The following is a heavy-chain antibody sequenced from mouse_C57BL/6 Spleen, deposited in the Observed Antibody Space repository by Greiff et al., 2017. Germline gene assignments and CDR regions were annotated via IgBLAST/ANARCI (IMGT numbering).Heavy chain of an antibody. V-gene: IGHV1-53*01. D-gene: IGHD1-1*01. Sequence: QVQLQQPGTELVKPGASVKLSCKASGYTFTSYWMHWVKQRPGQGLEWIGNINPSNGGTNYNEKFKSKATLTVDKSSSTAYMQLSSLTSADSAVDYCARGGYYDGSSPFEVWGTGATVTVSS. CDR3: ARGGYYDGSSPFEV. CDR2: INPSNGGT. CDR1: GYTFTSYW. J-gene: IGHJ1*03.